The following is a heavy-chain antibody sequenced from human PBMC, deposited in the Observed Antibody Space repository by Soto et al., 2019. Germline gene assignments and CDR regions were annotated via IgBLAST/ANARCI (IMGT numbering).Heavy chain of an antibody. D-gene: IGHD3-10*02. CDR1: GGTFTDYA. J-gene: IGHJ4*02. V-gene: IGHV1-69*13. CDR2: IIPIFRSS. CDR3: AKDVGFQQHLFVFDL. Sequence: WASVEVSCKXSGGTFTDYAFSWVRQAPGQGLEWMGGIIPIFRSSNFAQKFQGRLTIFADASAGTAYMELSSLRSDDTAIYYCAKDVGFQQHLFVFDLWGQGTLVTVSS.